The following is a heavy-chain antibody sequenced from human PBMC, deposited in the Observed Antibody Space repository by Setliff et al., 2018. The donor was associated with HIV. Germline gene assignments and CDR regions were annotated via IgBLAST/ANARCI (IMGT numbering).Heavy chain of an antibody. Sequence: PSETLSLTCSVSGVSINRTDHYWGWIRQPPGKGLEWIGSIYYSGSTNYNPSLKSRVTISVDTSKNQFSLKLSSVTAADTAVYYCARVILSHFGVAGRTRHYYYYMDVWGKGTTVTVSS. D-gene: IGHD6-19*01. CDR3: ARVILSHFGVAGRTRHYYYYMDV. V-gene: IGHV4-39*07. CDR2: IYYSGST. CDR1: GVSINRTDHY. J-gene: IGHJ6*03.